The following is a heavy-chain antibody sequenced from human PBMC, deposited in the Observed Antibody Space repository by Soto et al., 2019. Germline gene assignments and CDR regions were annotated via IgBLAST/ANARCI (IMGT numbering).Heavy chain of an antibody. CDR2: IWYDGSNK. V-gene: IGHV3-33*01. CDR1: GFTFSSYG. Sequence: GGSLRLSCAASGFTFSSYGMHWVRQAPGKGLEWVAVIWYDGSNKYYADSVKGRSTISRDNSKNTLYLQMNSLRAEDTAVYYCARELGYCSGGSCYSSYYYYYYGMDVWGQGTTVTVSS. J-gene: IGHJ6*02. D-gene: IGHD2-15*01. CDR3: ARELGYCSGGSCYSSYYYYYYGMDV.